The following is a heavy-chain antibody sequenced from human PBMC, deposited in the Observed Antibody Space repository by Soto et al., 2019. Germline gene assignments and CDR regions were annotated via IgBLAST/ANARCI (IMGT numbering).Heavy chain of an antibody. CDR1: GGSISSGGYY. V-gene: IGHV4-31*03. CDR3: TCIFSGGYGYGFYYYGMDV. J-gene: IGHJ6*02. CDR2: IYYSGST. Sequence: SETLSLTCTVSGGSISSGGYYWSWIRQHPGKGLEWIGYIYYSGSTYYNPSLKSRVTISVDTSKNQFSLKLSSVTAADTAVYYCTCIFSGGYGYGFYYYGMDVWGQGTTVTVSS. D-gene: IGHD5-18*01.